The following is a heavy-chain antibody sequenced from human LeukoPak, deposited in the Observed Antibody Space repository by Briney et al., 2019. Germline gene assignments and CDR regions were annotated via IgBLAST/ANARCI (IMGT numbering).Heavy chain of an antibody. Sequence: PGGSLRLSCATSGFTLTNFATHWVRQAPGKGLEYVSAMSSDGGTTYYANSVKGRFTMSRDKSKNAVYLQMGSLRPDDMAVYYCARGGSLSAYDSWGQGTLVTVSS. D-gene: IGHD2/OR15-2a*01. J-gene: IGHJ4*02. V-gene: IGHV3-64*01. CDR3: ARGGSLSAYDS. CDR1: GFTLTNFA. CDR2: MSSDGGTT.